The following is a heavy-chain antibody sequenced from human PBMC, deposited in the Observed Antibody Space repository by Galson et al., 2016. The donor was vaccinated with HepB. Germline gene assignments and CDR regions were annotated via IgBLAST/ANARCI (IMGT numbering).Heavy chain of an antibody. CDR3: ARLARVADFYYYGMDV. J-gene: IGHJ6*02. Sequence: SVKVSCRASGYTFTYYAIHWVRQAPGQGLEWMGWINPNSGGTNYVQKFRGRFTMTRDTSINTAYMELSGLRSDDTAVYYCARLARVADFYYYGMDVWGQGTTVTVSS. CDR2: INPNSGGT. CDR1: GYTFTYYA. V-gene: IGHV1-2*02.